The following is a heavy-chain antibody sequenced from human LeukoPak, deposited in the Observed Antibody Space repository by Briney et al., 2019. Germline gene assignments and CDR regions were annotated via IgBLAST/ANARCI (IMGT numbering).Heavy chain of an antibody. D-gene: IGHD3-9*01. CDR3: ARDRGGIRYFPDY. CDR1: GGSISSSSYY. J-gene: IGHJ4*02. V-gene: IGHV4-39*07. Sequence: SETLSLTCTVSGGSISSSSYYWGWIRHPPGKGLEWIGSIYYSGSTYYNPSLKSRVTISVDTSKNQFSLKLSSVTAADTAVYYCARDRGGIRYFPDYWGQGTLVTVSS. CDR2: IYYSGST.